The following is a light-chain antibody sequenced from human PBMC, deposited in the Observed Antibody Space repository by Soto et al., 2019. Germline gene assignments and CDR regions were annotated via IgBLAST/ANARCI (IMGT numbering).Light chain of an antibody. CDR3: QQYNNWPFS. J-gene: IGKJ5*01. CDR2: DVS. CDR1: QGVTTN. V-gene: IGKV3-15*01. Sequence: EIVMTQSPGPLSVSPGERATLSCKAGQGVTTNFAWYQQKSGQSPRLIIYDVSIRATGVPARFSGTGSETDCTLTISGLQSEDAAVYFRQQYNNWPFSLGQGTRLEIK.